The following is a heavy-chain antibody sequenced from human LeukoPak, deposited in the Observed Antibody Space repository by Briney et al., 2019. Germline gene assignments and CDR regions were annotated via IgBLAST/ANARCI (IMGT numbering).Heavy chain of an antibody. V-gene: IGHV3-53*01. J-gene: IGHJ4*02. Sequence: GGSLRLSCAASGFTFSSYSMNWVRQAPGKGLERVSFIYSGSTHYSDSVKGRFTISRDNSKNTLYLQMNSLRAEDTAVYYCARRAGAYSHPYDYWGQGTLVTVSS. CDR2: IYSGST. D-gene: IGHD4/OR15-4a*01. CDR3: ARRAGAYSHPYDY. CDR1: GFTFSSYS.